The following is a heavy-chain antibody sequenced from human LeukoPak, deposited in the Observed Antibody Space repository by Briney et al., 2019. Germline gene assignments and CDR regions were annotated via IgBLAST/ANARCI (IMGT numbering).Heavy chain of an antibody. CDR1: GFTLSGYC. CDR3: ARLRGYGSGNYPVEP. D-gene: IGHD3-10*01. V-gene: IGHV3-11*03. CDR2: ISRSSNDT. Sequence: GGSLRLSCAASGFTLSGYCMTWIRQAPGKGLEGVAYISRSSNDTNYVDSVKGRFTISRDNAKNSLYLQMNSLRAEDTAVYYCARLRGYGSGNYPVEPWGQGTLVTVSS. J-gene: IGHJ5*02.